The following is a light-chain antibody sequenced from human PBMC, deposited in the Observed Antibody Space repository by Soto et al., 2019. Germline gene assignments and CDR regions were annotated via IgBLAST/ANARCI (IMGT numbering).Light chain of an antibody. V-gene: IGLV2-14*01. Sequence: QSALTQPASVSGSPGQSITISCTGTSSDIDGYHYVSWYQQHPGKAPKLMIYEVNNRPSGVFDRFSGSKSGNTASLTISGLQAEDEADYYCSSYISSSTLYVFGTGTKLTVL. CDR2: EVN. J-gene: IGLJ1*01. CDR1: SSDIDGYHY. CDR3: SSYISSSTLYV.